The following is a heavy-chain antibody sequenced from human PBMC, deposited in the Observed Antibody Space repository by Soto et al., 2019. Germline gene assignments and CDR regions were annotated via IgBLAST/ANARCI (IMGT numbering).Heavy chain of an antibody. CDR2: IYSDGTT. CDR1: GFSVSNNY. Sequence: GGSLRLSCAASGFSVSNNYMSWVRQAPGKGLEWVSIIYSDGTTYYADSVKGRFTISRDNFKNMLYLQMNSLRAEDTAVYYCARVPLWGQGTLVTVSS. V-gene: IGHV3-53*05. CDR3: ARVPL. J-gene: IGHJ4*02.